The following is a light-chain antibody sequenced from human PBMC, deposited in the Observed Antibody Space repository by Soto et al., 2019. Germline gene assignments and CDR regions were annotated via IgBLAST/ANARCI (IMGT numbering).Light chain of an antibody. Sequence: EIVLTRSPATPCFHPGARANLSWRASQSVSSYLAWYQQKPGQAPRLLIFDASNRATGIPARFSGSGSGTEFTLTISSLQSEDFAVYYCQQYNNWPKFGQGTKGDIK. CDR2: DAS. V-gene: IGKV3-11*01. CDR3: QQYNNWPK. CDR1: QSVSSY. J-gene: IGKJ1*01.